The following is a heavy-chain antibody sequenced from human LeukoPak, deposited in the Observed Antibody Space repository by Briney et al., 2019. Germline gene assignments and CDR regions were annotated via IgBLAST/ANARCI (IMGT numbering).Heavy chain of an antibody. Sequence: GGSLRLSCAASGFTFDDYGMSWVRQAPGKGLEWVSGINWNGGSTGHADSVKGRFTISRDNAKNSLYLQMNSLRAEDTALYYCARRLSSSEYYYYYYYMDVWGKGTTVTVSS. J-gene: IGHJ6*03. CDR2: INWNGGST. V-gene: IGHV3-20*04. D-gene: IGHD6-6*01. CDR1: GFTFDDYG. CDR3: ARRLSSSEYYYYYYYMDV.